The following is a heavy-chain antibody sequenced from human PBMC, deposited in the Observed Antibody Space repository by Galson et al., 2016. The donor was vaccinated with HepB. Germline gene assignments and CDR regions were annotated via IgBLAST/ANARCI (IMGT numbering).Heavy chain of an antibody. J-gene: IGHJ5*02. Sequence: SLRLSCVASGFTFSSYAMHWVRQAPGKGLEWVAVISFDGSNKYYADSVKGRFTISRDNSMNTVYLQMNSLGVEDTAIYYCAKDYTPDSGYDIDHWGQGTLVTVAS. CDR3: AKDYTPDSGYDIDH. CDR1: GFTFSSYA. V-gene: IGHV3-30-3*01. CDR2: ISFDGSNK. D-gene: IGHD5-12*01.